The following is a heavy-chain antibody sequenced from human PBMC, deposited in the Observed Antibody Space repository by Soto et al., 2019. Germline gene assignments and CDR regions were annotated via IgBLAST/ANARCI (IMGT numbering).Heavy chain of an antibody. D-gene: IGHD4-17*01. V-gene: IGHV3-43*01. CDR3: AKDIYGDYYYGMDV. Sequence: EVNLVASGGVVVQPGGSLRLSCAASGFTFDDYTMHWVRQAPEKGLEWVSLISWDGGSTYYADSVKGRFTISRDNSKNSLYLQMNSLRTEDTALYDCAKDIYGDYYYGMDVWGQGTTVTVSS. J-gene: IGHJ6*02. CDR1: GFTFDDYT. CDR2: ISWDGGST.